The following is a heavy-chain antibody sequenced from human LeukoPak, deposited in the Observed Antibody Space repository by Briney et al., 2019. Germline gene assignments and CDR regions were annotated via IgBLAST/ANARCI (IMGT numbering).Heavy chain of an antibody. CDR3: ARVGRYFDWYIDY. V-gene: IGHV4-59*01. D-gene: IGHD3-9*01. CDR1: GGSISSYY. CDR2: IYYSGST. J-gene: IGHJ4*02. Sequence: SETLSLTCTVSGGSISSYYWSWIRQPPGKGLEWIGYIYYSGSTNYNPSLKSRVTISVDTSKNQFSLKLSSVTAADTAVYYCARVGRYFDWYIDYWGQGTLVTVPS.